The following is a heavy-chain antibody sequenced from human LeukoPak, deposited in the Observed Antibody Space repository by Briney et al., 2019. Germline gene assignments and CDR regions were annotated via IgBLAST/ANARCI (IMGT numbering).Heavy chain of an antibody. CDR1: GFTFSSYW. D-gene: IGHD3-3*01. J-gene: IGHJ4*02. CDR2: IKYDGSEK. CDR3: ARGSGEYYDFWSGWDY. V-gene: IGHV3-7*01. Sequence: GGSLRLSCAASGFTFSSYWMSWVRQAPGKGLEWVANIKYDGSEKFYVDSVKGRFTISRDKAKNSLYLHMNSLRAEDTAVYYCARGSGEYYDFWSGWDYWGQGTLVTVSS.